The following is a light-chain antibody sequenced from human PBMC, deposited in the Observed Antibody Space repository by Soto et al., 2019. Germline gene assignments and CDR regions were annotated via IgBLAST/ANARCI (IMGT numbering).Light chain of an antibody. CDR1: QSIVSSS. CDR3: QHYGSGGYT. CDR2: GAS. V-gene: IGKV3-20*01. J-gene: IGKJ2*01. Sequence: EVVLTQSPGTLSLSPGERATLSCRASQSIVSSSLAWYQQKPGQAPRLVIYGASTRATGIPERFSVSTPGTDFTLAISSLEPESCAVFYCQHYGSGGYTVGQGTKLEIK.